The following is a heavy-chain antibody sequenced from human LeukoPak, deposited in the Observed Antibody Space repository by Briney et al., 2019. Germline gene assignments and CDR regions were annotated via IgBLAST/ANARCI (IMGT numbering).Heavy chain of an antibody. D-gene: IGHD6-19*01. J-gene: IGHJ6*03. CDR2: IYYSGST. CDR3: AREEERPIAVTYYYYMDV. V-gene: IGHV4-59*01. Sequence: SETLSLTCTVSGGSISSYYWSWIRQPPGKGLEWIGYIYYSGSTNYNPFLKSRVTISVDTSKNRFSLKLSSVTAADTAVYYCAREEERPIAVTYYYYMDVWGKGTTVTVSS. CDR1: GGSISSYY.